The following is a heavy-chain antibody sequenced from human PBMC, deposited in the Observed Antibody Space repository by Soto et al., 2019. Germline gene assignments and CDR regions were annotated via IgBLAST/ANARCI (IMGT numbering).Heavy chain of an antibody. Sequence: GGSLRLSCAASGFTFSNAWMSWVRQAPGKGLEWVGRIKSKTDGGTTDYAAPVKGRFTISRDDSKNTLYLQMNSLKTEDTAVYYCTTDFPAYDFWSGDDRGYWGQGTLVTVSS. V-gene: IGHV3-15*01. D-gene: IGHD3-3*01. CDR2: IKSKTDGGTT. J-gene: IGHJ4*02. CDR1: GFTFSNAW. CDR3: TTDFPAYDFWSGDDRGY.